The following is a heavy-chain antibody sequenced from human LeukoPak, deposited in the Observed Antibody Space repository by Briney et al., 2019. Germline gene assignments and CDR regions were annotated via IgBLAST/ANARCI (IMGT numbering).Heavy chain of an antibody. CDR2: ISYDGSIK. J-gene: IGHJ4*02. CDR1: GFAFTTYA. V-gene: IGHV3-30*18. CDR3: ANLHDY. Sequence: GGSLRLSCAASGFAFTTYAMHWVRQAPGRGLEWVAVISYDGSIKYYADSVKGRYTISRDNSKNTLYLQMNSLRAEDTAVYYCANLHDYCGQGTLVTVSS.